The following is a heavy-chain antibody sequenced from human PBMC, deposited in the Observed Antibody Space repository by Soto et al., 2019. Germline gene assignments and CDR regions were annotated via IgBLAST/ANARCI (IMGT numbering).Heavy chain of an antibody. CDR3: AKAGSYNGSYGRVDD. Sequence: KPSETLSLPCNVSGASISGNYWSWIRQAPGKGLEWIAYIYGSGATNYNHSLEGRFTISVDNPKSQLSLKLTSVTPADTAVYYCAKAGSYNGSYGRVDDWGQGILVTVSS. V-gene: IGHV4-59*12. CDR1: GASISGNY. J-gene: IGHJ4*02. CDR2: IYGSGAT. D-gene: IGHD2-8*01.